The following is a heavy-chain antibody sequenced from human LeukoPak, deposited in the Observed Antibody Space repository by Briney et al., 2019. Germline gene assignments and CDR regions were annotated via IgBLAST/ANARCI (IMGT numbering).Heavy chain of an antibody. D-gene: IGHD6-13*01. Sequence: PSETLSLTCTVSGGSISSYYWSWIRQPAGKGLEWIGRIYTSGSTNYNPSLKSRVTMSVDTSKNQFSLKLSSVTAADTAVCYCARGPYSSSWYPLRGAFDIWGQGTMVTVSS. CDR2: IYTSGST. J-gene: IGHJ3*02. CDR3: ARGPYSSSWYPLRGAFDI. V-gene: IGHV4-4*07. CDR1: GGSISSYY.